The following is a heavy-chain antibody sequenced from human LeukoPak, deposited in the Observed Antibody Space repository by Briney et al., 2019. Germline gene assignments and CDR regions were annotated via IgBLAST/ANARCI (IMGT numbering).Heavy chain of an antibody. Sequence: GGSLRLSCAASGFTFDDYAMHWVRQAPGKGLEWVSGISWNSGSIGYADSVKGRFTISRDNAKNSLYLQMNSLRAEDMALYYRAKDISRRYGSGSYLQYFQHWGQGTLVTVSS. CDR3: AKDISRRYGSGSYLQYFQH. CDR1: GFTFDDYA. D-gene: IGHD3-10*01. J-gene: IGHJ1*01. V-gene: IGHV3-9*03. CDR2: ISWNSGSI.